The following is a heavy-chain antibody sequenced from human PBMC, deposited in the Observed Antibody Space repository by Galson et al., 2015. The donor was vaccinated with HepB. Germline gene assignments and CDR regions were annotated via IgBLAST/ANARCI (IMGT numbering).Heavy chain of an antibody. V-gene: IGHV1-2*02. D-gene: IGHD3-9*01. CDR1: GYTFTDYY. Sequence: SVKVSCKASGYTFTDYYMHWVRQAPGQGLEWMGWINPNSGGTNYAQKFQGRVTMTRDTSISTAYMELSRLGSDDTAVYYCARVRVILTGYYKGAFDIWGQGTMVTVSS. J-gene: IGHJ3*02. CDR3: ARVRVILTGYYKGAFDI. CDR2: INPNSGGT.